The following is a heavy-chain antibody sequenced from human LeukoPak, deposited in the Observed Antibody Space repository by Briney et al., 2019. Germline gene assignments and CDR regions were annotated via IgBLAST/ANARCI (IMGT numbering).Heavy chain of an antibody. CDR3: ARSSESYDSSGYYSYYFDY. D-gene: IGHD3-22*01. CDR1: GGSISSRNW. Sequence: SGTLSLTCAVSGGSISSRNWWSWVRQPPGKGLEWIGLIYYSGSTHYKPSLKSRGTISVDTSKNQYSLKLSSVTAADTAVYYCARSSESYDSSGYYSYYFDYWGQGTLVTVSS. V-gene: IGHV4-4*02. J-gene: IGHJ4*02. CDR2: IYYSGST.